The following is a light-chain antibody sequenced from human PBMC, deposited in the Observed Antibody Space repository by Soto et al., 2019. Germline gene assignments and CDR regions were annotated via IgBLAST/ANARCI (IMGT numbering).Light chain of an antibody. CDR1: QRITEK. J-gene: IGKJ1*01. V-gene: IGKV3-15*01. Sequence: VLITQSPDTLSVSPGGRATLSCRASQRITEKVVWYQQKSGQAPRLLIFGASTRDTGIPARFSGSGCGAELTLIISSLQYEDFAVYYCQQHNNSPRTFGQGTKVDIK. CDR3: QQHNNSPRT. CDR2: GAS.